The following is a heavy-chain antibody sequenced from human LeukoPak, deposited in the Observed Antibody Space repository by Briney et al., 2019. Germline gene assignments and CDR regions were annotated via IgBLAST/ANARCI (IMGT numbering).Heavy chain of an antibody. J-gene: IGHJ2*01. Sequence: SETLSLTCAVYGGSFSGYYWSWIRQPPGKGLEWIGEINHSGSTKYNPSLKSRVTISVDTSKNQFSLRLSSVTAADTAVYYCAGRSADSYWYFDLWGRGTLVTVSS. V-gene: IGHV4-34*01. CDR1: GGSFSGYY. CDR3: AGRSADSYWYFDL. CDR2: INHSGST. D-gene: IGHD3-3*01.